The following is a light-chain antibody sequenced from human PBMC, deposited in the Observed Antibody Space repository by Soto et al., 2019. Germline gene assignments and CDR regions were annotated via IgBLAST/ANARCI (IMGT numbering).Light chain of an antibody. J-gene: IGKJ5*01. CDR1: QDITNY. CDR3: QQYDSLPLT. CDR2: GAS. V-gene: IGKV1-33*01. Sequence: NMTHSPSALSASVGDRVTITCQASQDITNYLNWYQQKPGRAPKLLIYGASNLETGVPSRFSGSGSGTDFTFTISSLQPEDVATYYCQQYDSLPLTFGQGTRLEIK.